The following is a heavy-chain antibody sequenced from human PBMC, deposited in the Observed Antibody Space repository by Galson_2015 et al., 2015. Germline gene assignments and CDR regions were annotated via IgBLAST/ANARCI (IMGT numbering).Heavy chain of an antibody. Sequence: QSGAEVKKPGESLQISCTGSGYSFTSYWIGWVRQMPGKGLEWMGIIYPGDSDTRYSPSFQGQVTISADKSISTAYLQWSSLKASDTAMYYCARQPPYGDGTDDAFDIWGQGTMVTVSS. J-gene: IGHJ3*02. D-gene: IGHD4-17*01. CDR1: GYSFTSYW. V-gene: IGHV5-51*01. CDR3: ARQPPYGDGTDDAFDI. CDR2: IYPGDSDT.